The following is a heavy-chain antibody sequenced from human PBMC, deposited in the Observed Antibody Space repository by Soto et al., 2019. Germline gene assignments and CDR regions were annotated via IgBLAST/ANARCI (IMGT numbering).Heavy chain of an antibody. CDR3: ARESEDLTSNFDY. CDR1: GFSFNSYR. J-gene: IGHJ4*02. V-gene: IGHV3-7*01. Sequence: GGSLRLSCAASGFSFNSYRMSWVRQAPGKGLEWLACVEEDGSDKYYVDSVKGRFTISRDNAKSSVYLQMNSLRAEDTAVYYCARESEDLTSNFDYWGQGTLVTVSS. CDR2: VEEDGSDK.